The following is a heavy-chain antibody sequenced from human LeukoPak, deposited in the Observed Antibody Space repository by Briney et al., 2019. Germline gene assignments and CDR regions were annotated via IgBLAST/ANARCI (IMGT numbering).Heavy chain of an antibody. CDR1: GFAVSTNY. CDR3: ARDHGRGYCSSTSCYPGVDY. Sequence: PGGSLRLSRAASGFAVSTNYMSWVRQAPGKGLEWVSVIFSGDTTYYPDSVKGRFTISRDNSKNMLNLQMNSLGAEDTAVYYCARDHGRGYCSSTSCYPGVDYWGQGTLVTVSS. D-gene: IGHD2-2*01. V-gene: IGHV3-53*01. J-gene: IGHJ4*02. CDR2: IFSGDTT.